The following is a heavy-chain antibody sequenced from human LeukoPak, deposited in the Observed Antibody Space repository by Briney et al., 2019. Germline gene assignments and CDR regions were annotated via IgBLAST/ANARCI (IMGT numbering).Heavy chain of an antibody. J-gene: IGHJ4*02. CDR3: ARDKSGSYAY. V-gene: IGHV4-30-4*08. CDR1: GGSISSGDYY. Sequence: SETLSLTCTVSGGSISSGDYYWSWIRQPPGKGLEWIGYIYYSGSTYYNPSLKSRVTISVDTSKKQFSLKLSSVTAADTAVYYCARDKSGSYAYWGQGTLVTVSS. CDR2: IYYSGST. D-gene: IGHD1-26*01.